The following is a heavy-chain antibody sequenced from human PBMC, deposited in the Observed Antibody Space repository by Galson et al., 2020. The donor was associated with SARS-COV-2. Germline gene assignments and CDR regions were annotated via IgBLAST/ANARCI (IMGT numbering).Heavy chain of an antibody. V-gene: IGHV4-39*02. CDR2: IYYSGST. D-gene: IGHD3-10*01. CDR3: ARGSGSYYYFHH. Sequence: SQTLSLTCTVSGVSISDSSYYWDWIRQSPGKGLEWIGSIYYSGSTNYNTSLESRVTISIDTSKNHFSLKVKSLTAAAKAVYYCARGSGSYYYFHHWGQGTLVTVSS. J-gene: IGHJ1*01. CDR1: GVSISDSSYY.